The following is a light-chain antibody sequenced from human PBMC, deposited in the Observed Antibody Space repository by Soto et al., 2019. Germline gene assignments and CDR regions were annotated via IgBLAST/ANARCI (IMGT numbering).Light chain of an antibody. Sequence: AIRMTQSPSSFSASPGDRVTITCRASQSISDYVAWYQQKPGKAPKLLIYGASTLRSGVPSKFSGSGSGTDFSLTISCLQSEDFATYYCQQYYTNPRTFGQGTKVEIK. V-gene: IGKV1-8*01. J-gene: IGKJ1*01. CDR2: GAS. CDR1: QSISDY. CDR3: QQYYTNPRT.